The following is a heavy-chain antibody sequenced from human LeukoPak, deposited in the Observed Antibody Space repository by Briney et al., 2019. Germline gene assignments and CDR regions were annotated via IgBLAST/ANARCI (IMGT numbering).Heavy chain of an antibody. CDR3: ARAPSYYGSGSYFLTHAFDF. J-gene: IGHJ3*01. V-gene: IGHV3-53*01. D-gene: IGHD3-10*01. CDR1: GFTVSSNY. CDR2: IYSDGRT. Sequence: GGFLRLSCAASGFTVSSNYMSWVRQAPGKGLEWVSVIYSDGRTYYADSVKGRFTISRDNSKNTLYLQMNTLRAEDTAVYYCARAPSYYGSGSYFLTHAFDFWGQGTMVTVSS.